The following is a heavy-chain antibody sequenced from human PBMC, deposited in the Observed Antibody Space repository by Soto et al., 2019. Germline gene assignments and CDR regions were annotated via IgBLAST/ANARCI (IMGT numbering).Heavy chain of an antibody. CDR1: GFTFSSYW. D-gene: IGHD3-10*01. J-gene: IGHJ4*02. V-gene: IGHV3-74*01. CDR2: INSDGSST. CDR3: ARDPVTYYYGSGSYGSGEYWHY. Sequence: EVQLVESGGGLVQPGGSLRLSCAASGFTFSSYWMHWVCQAPGKGLVWVSRINSDGSSTSYADSVKGRFTISRDNAKNTLYLQMNSLRAEDTAVYYCARDPVTYYYGSGSYGSGEYWHYWGQGTLVTVSS.